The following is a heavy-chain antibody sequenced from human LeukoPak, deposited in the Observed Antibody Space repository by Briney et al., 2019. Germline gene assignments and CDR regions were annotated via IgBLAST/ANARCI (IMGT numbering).Heavy chain of an antibody. Sequence: SETLSLTCTVSGGSISSGSYYWSWIRQPPGKGLEWIGYIYYSGSTNYNPSLKSRVTISVDTSKNQFSLKLSSVTAADTAVYYCARTYGGGWFDPWGQGTLVTVSS. V-gene: IGHV4-61*01. CDR3: ARTYGGGWFDP. CDR2: IYYSGST. J-gene: IGHJ5*02. D-gene: IGHD3-10*01. CDR1: GGSISSGSYY.